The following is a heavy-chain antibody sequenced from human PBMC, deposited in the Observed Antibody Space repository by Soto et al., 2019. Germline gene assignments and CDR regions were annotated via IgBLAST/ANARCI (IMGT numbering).Heavy chain of an antibody. CDR2: TSSDGGTK. V-gene: IGHV3-30-3*01. Sequence: QVQLMESGGGVVQPGESLRLSYATSGFTFSGYSMHWFRRAPGKGLEWVAVTSSDGGTKFYADSVKGQFTVSRDNSKNTLYLQMNSLRPEDTAVYYCAREVVLTEWYFDNWGQGILVTVSS. D-gene: IGHD2-21*01. J-gene: IGHJ4*02. CDR3: AREVVLTEWYFDN. CDR1: GFTFSGYS.